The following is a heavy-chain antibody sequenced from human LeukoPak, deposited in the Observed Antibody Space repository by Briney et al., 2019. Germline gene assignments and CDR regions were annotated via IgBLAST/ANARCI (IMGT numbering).Heavy chain of an antibody. D-gene: IGHD1-26*01. CDR1: GYTFTSYA. CDR2: INAGNGNT. CDR3: ASFGVYSGSSDY. Sequence: GASVKVSCKASGYTFTSYAMHWVRQAPGQRLEWMGWINAGNGNTKYSQKFQGRVTITRDTSTSTAYMELRSLRSDDTAVYYCASFGVYSGSSDYWGQGTLVTVSS. J-gene: IGHJ4*02. V-gene: IGHV1-3*01.